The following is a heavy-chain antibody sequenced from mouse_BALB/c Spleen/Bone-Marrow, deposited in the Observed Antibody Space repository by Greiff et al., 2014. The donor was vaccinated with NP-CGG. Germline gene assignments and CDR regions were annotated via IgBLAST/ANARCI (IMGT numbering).Heavy chain of an antibody. CDR1: GYTLTNYY. V-gene: IGHV1S56*01. D-gene: IGHD2-14*01. J-gene: IGHJ3*01. CDR2: IYPGNVNT. CDR3: ARRDYRYDGFAY. Sequence: QVQLKESGPELVKPGASVRISCKAPGYTLTNYYIHWVKQRPGQGLEWIGWIYPGNVNTKYNEKFKGKATLTADKSSSTAYMQLSSLTSEDSAVYFCARRDYRYDGFAYWGQGTLVTVSA.